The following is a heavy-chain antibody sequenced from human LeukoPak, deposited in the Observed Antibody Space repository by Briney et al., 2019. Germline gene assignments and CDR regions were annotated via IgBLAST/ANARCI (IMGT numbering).Heavy chain of an antibody. CDR1: GGAISSGGYS. CDR3: ARVFNYYDSSGYLDY. CDR2: IYHSGST. D-gene: IGHD3-22*01. J-gene: IGHJ4*02. V-gene: IGHV4-30-2*01. Sequence: SETLSLTCAVSGGAISSGGYSWSWIRQPPGQGLEWIGYIYHSGSTYYNPSLKSRVTISVDRSKNQFSLKLSSVTAADTAVYYCARVFNYYDSSGYLDYWGQGTLVTVSS.